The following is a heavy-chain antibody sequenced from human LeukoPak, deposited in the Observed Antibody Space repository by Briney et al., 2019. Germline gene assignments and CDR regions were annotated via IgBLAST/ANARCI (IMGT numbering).Heavy chain of an antibody. CDR3: AIGHYDFWSGYYGYYYYYYMDV. Sequence: ASVKVSCKASGYTFTGYYMHWVRQAPGQGLEWMGWINPNSGGTNYAQKFQGRVTITRNTSISTAYMELSSLRSEDTAVYYCAIGHYDFWSGYYGYYYYYYMDVWGKGTTVTVSS. CDR2: INPNSGGT. V-gene: IGHV1-2*02. D-gene: IGHD3-3*01. CDR1: GYTFTGYY. J-gene: IGHJ6*03.